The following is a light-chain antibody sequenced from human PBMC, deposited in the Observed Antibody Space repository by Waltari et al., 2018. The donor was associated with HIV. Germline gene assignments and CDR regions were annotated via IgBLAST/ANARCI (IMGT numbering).Light chain of an antibody. CDR3: AAWDDSLNGWV. CDR1: TSNIGSHT. Sequence: QSVLTQPPSASGTPGQRVTISCSGRTSNIGSHTVNWYQQLPGTAPKLLFYSDNQRPSGVPDRFSGSKSGTSASLAISGLQSEDEADYYCAAWDDSLNGWVFGGGTKLTVL. CDR2: SDN. J-gene: IGLJ3*02. V-gene: IGLV1-44*01.